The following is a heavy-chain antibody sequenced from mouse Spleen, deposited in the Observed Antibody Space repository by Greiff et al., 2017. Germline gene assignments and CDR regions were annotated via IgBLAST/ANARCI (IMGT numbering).Heavy chain of an antibody. J-gene: IGHJ4*01. D-gene: IGHD3-3*01. CDR3: ARHRGNYAMDY. CDR2: ISSGGGNT. V-gene: IGHV5-9-3*01. Sequence: EVQLVESGGGFVKLGGSLKLSCAASGFNFSSYALSWVRQTPEKRLGWGATISSGGGNTYYPDSVKGRFTISRDNAKNTLYLQMSSLKSEDTAMYYCARHRGNYAMDYWGQGTSVTVSS. CDR1: GFNFSSYA.